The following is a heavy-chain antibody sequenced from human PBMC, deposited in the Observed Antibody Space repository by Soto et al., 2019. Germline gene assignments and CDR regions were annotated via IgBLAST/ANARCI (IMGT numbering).Heavy chain of an antibody. Sequence: SETLSLTCSVSGSSMTTYYWHWIRQAPGKGLEWIGFIYNSGRGSTGSNPSLSSRVTFSIDTSKNQFSLKLGSVTAADTAVYYCARVQGDYYGSGLRLNWLDPWGQGTLVTVSS. CDR3: ARVQGDYYGSGLRLNWLDP. CDR1: GSSMTTYY. D-gene: IGHD3-10*01. V-gene: IGHV4-59*12. J-gene: IGHJ5*02. CDR2: IYNSGRGST.